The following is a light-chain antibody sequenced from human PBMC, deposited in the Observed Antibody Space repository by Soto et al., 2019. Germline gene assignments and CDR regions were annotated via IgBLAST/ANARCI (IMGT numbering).Light chain of an antibody. Sequence: EIVLTQSPGTLSLSPGERATLSCRASQRVSASFLAWYQQRPGQAPRLLIYGASSRATGIPDRFSGSGSGTDFTLPISRREPEDFAVYYCQQYGTSPRFNFGPGTNVHIK. CDR2: GAS. V-gene: IGKV3-20*01. CDR3: QQYGTSPRFN. CDR1: QRVSASF. J-gene: IGKJ3*01.